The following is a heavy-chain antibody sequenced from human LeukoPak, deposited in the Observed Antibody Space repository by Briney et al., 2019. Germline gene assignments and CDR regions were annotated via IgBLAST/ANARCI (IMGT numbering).Heavy chain of an antibody. CDR2: ISSSGSTI. CDR1: GFTFSSFE. J-gene: IGHJ4*02. V-gene: IGHV3-48*03. D-gene: IGHD3-22*01. Sequence: GGSLRLSCAASGFTFSSFEMNWVRQAPGKGLEWVSYISSSGSTIYYADSVKGRFTISRDNAKHSLYLQMNSLRAEDTAVYYCAKTLYYYDSSGYYEDYWGQGTLVTVSS. CDR3: AKTLYYYDSSGYYEDY.